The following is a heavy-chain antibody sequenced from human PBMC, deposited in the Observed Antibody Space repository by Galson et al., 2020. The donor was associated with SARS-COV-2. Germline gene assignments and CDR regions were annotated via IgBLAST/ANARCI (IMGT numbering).Heavy chain of an antibody. CDR1: GYTFTSYY. D-gene: IGHD2-2*01. CDR2: INPSGGST. J-gene: IGHJ4*02. CDR3: HSRGCSSTSCYDPFDY. Sequence: ASVKVSCKASGYTFTSYYMHWVRQAPGQGLEWMGIINPSGGSTSYAQKFQGRVTMTRDTSTSTVYMELSSLRSEDTAVYYCHSRGCSSTSCYDPFDYWGQGTLVTVSS. V-gene: IGHV1-46*01.